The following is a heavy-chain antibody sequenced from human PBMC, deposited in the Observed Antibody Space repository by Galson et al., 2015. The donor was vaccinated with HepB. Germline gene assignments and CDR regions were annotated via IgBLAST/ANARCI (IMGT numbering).Heavy chain of an antibody. Sequence: QSGAEVKKPGESLRISCKGSGYSFTSYWIGWVRQMPGKGLEWMGIIYPGDSDTRYSPSFQGQVTISADKSISTAYLQWSSLKASDTAMYYCARLRASFSDDSGGNWFDPWGQGTLVTVSS. CDR1: GYSFTSYW. CDR2: IYPGDSDT. V-gene: IGHV5-51*01. D-gene: IGHD3-10*01. CDR3: ARLRASFSDDSGGNWFDP. J-gene: IGHJ5*02.